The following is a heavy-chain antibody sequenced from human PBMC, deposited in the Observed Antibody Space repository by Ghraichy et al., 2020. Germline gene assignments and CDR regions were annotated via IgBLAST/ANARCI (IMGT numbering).Heavy chain of an antibody. CDR1: GFTFSSYA. J-gene: IGHJ4*02. D-gene: IGHD2-2*01. CDR3: AKPLGYCSSTSCYADDY. V-gene: IGHV3-23*01. Sequence: GGSLRLSCAASGFTFSSYAMSWVRQAPGKGLEWVSAISGSGGSTYYADSVKGRFTISRDNSKNTLYLQMNSLRAEDTAVYYCAKPLGYCSSTSCYADDYWGQGTLVTVSS. CDR2: ISGSGGST.